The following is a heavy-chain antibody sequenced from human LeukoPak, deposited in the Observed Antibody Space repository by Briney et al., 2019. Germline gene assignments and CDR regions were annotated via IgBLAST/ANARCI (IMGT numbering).Heavy chain of an antibody. CDR1: GGSFSGYY. CDR3: ARGVGVRYSYGPNYFDY. CDR2: INHSGST. D-gene: IGHD5-18*01. J-gene: IGHJ4*02. V-gene: IGHV4-34*01. Sequence: SETLSLTCAVYGGSFSGYYWSWIRQSPGKGLEWIGEINHSGSTNYNPSLKSRVTISVDTSKNQFSLKLSSVTAADTAVYYCARGVGVRYSYGPNYFDYWGQGTLVTVSS.